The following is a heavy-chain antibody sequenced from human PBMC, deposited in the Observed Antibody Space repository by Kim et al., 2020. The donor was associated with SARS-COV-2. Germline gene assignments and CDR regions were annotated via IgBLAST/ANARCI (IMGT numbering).Heavy chain of an antibody. CDR3: ARDIHYYDSSGYYSWFDP. J-gene: IGHJ5*02. D-gene: IGHD3-22*01. Sequence: KGRFTISRDNSKNTLYLQMNSLRAEDTAVYYCARDIHYYDSSGYYSWFDPWGQGTLVTVSS. V-gene: IGHV3-66*01.